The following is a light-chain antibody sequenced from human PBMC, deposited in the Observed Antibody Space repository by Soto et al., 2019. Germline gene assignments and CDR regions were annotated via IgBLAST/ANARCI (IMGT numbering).Light chain of an antibody. Sequence: EIVLTQSPGTLSLSPGERATLSCRASQSVSSSYLAWYQQKLGQAPRLLIYGASSRATGIPDRFSGSGSGPDFTLTMSRLGPYAFAVYSCHLFGRSPAFGGGTKVEIK. CDR1: QSVSSSY. V-gene: IGKV3-20*01. CDR3: HLFGRSPA. J-gene: IGKJ4*01. CDR2: GAS.